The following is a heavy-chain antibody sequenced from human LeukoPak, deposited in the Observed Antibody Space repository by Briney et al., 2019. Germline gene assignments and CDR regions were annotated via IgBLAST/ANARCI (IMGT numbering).Heavy chain of an antibody. CDR2: VSGKGDER. CDR1: GLTFRNYA. J-gene: IGHJ5*02. D-gene: IGHD3-10*01. Sequence: GGSLRLSCAVSGLTFRNYAMSWVRQAPGKGLEWVSTVSGKGDERFYADSVRGRFTLSRDNSKNTLNLQMNSLRAEDTAVYYCAKGGHYSSFDTWGQGILVIVSS. CDR3: AKGGHYSSFDT. V-gene: IGHV3-23*01.